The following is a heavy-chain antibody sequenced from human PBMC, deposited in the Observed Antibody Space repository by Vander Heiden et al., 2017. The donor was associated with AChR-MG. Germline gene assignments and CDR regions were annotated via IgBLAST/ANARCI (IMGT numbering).Heavy chain of an antibody. Sequence: QVQLVQSGAEVKNPGSSVKVSCKASRGTFSSYAIRWVRQAPGQGLEWMGRIIPILGIANYAQKFQGRVTITADKSTSTAYMELSSLRSEDTAVYYCASGDYYDSSGYYSVDYYYYSMDVWGQGTTVTVSS. V-gene: IGHV1-69*04. CDR2: IIPILGIA. J-gene: IGHJ6*02. CDR3: ASGDYYDSSGYYSVDYYYYSMDV. D-gene: IGHD3-22*01. CDR1: RGTFSSYA.